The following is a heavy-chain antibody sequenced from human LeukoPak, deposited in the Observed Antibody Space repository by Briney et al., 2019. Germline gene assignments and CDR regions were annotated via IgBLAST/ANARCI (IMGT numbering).Heavy chain of an antibody. CDR3: ARRTCGGDCYLDY. CDR2: ISSSSTI. V-gene: IGHV3-48*01. Sequence: GGSLRLSCAASGFTFSSYSMKWVRQAPGKGLEWVSYISSSSTIYYADSVKGRFTISRDNAKNSLYLQMNSLRAEDTAVYYCARRTCGGDCYLDYWGQGTLVTVSS. J-gene: IGHJ4*02. CDR1: GFTFSSYS. D-gene: IGHD2-21*01.